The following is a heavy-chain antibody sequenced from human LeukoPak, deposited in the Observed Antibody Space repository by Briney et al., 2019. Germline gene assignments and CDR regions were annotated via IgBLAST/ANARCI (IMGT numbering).Heavy chain of an antibody. V-gene: IGHV1-69*04. D-gene: IGHD4-17*01. CDR2: IIPTLGIA. J-gene: IGHJ4*02. Sequence: SVKVSCKASGGTFSSYAISWVRQAPGQGLEWMGRIIPTLGIANYAQKFQGRVTITADKSTSTAYMELSSLRSEDTAVYYCATYGDTSELDYWGQGTLVTVSS. CDR3: ATYGDTSELDY. CDR1: GGTFSSYA.